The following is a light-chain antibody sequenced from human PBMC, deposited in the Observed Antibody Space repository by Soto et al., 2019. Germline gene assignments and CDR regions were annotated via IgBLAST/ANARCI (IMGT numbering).Light chain of an antibody. CDR3: QQSYSTPWT. V-gene: IGKV1-5*03. Sequence: DLQMTQVPSNQSESLGHQDTITFPASQSISSWLAWYQQKPGKAPKLLIYKASSLESGVPSRFSGSGSGTDFTLTISSLQPEDFATYYCQQSYSTPWTFGQGTKVDIK. CDR2: KAS. CDR1: QSISSW. J-gene: IGKJ1*01.